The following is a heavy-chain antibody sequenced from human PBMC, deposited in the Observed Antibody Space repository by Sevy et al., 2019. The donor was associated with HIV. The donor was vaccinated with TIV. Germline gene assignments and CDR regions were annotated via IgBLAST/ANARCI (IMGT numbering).Heavy chain of an antibody. CDR1: GYTFTGYY. J-gene: IGHJ6*02. Sequence: ASVKVSCKASGYTFTGYYMHCVRQAPGQGLEWMGWINPNSGGTNYPQKFQGRVTMTRDTSISTAYMELSRLRSDDTAVYYCARVGSPPGGTYDFWMSSYYYYGMDVWGQGTTVTVSS. V-gene: IGHV1-2*02. D-gene: IGHD3-3*01. CDR2: INPNSGGT. CDR3: ARVGSPPGGTYDFWMSSYYYYGMDV.